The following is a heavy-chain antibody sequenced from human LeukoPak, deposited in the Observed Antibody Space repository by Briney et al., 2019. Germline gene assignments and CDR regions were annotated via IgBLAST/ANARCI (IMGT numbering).Heavy chain of an antibody. CDR3: AKGRNYYWYFDL. Sequence: GGSLRLSCAASGFTFSSYAMSWVRQAPGKGLEWVSAITGGGINTYYADSVKGRFTVSRDNPKNTLYLQMNSLRAEDTAIYYCAKGRNYYWYFDLWGRGTLVTVSS. V-gene: IGHV3-23*01. J-gene: IGHJ2*01. CDR1: GFTFSSYA. D-gene: IGHD5-24*01. CDR2: ITGGGINT.